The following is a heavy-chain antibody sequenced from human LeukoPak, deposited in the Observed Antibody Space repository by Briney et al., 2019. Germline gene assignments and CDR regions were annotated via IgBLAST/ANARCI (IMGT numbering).Heavy chain of an antibody. J-gene: IGHJ4*02. V-gene: IGHV4-39*07. Sequence: PSETLSLTCTVSGGSISSSSYYWGWVRQPPGRGLEWIGCIYYSGSTYYNPSLKSRVTISVDKSKNQFSLKLSSVTAADTAVYYCARESYHGVMLDYWGQGTLVTVSS. CDR2: IYYSGST. D-gene: IGHD1-14*01. CDR3: ARESYHGVMLDY. CDR1: GGSISSSSYY.